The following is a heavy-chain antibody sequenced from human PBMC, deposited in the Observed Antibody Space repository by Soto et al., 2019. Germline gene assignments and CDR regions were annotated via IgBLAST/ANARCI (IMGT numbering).Heavy chain of an antibody. J-gene: IGHJ4*02. CDR3: ARDFGEGPKFWGY. CDR1: GYTFTSYA. Sequence: QVQLVQSGAEVKKPGASVKVSCKASGYTFTSYAMHWVRQAPGQRLEWMGWINAGNGNTKYSQKFQGRVTITRDTSASTAYMELSSLRSEDTAVYYCARDFGEGPKFWGYWGQGTLVTVSS. CDR2: INAGNGNT. V-gene: IGHV1-3*01. D-gene: IGHD3-10*01.